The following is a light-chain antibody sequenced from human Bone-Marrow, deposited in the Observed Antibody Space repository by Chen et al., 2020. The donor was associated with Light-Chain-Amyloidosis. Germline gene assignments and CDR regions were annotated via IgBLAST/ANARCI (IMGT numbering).Light chain of an antibody. V-gene: IGLV8-61*01. CDR2: STN. CDR3: VLYVGSGIWV. Sequence: QTVVTQEPSFSVSPGGTVTLTSCLSSGSVSTNYYPAWYQQTPGQAPRTLIYSTNTRSSGVPDRFSGSILGNKAALTITGAQADDESDYYCVLYVGSGIWVFGGGTKLTVL. J-gene: IGLJ3*02. CDR1: SGSVSTNYY.